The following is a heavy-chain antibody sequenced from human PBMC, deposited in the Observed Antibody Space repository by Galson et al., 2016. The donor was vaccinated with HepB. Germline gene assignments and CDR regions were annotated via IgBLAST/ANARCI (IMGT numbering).Heavy chain of an antibody. CDR1: GFIFSRYS. CDR3: ARGQDTSVEIYYYSMDV. D-gene: IGHD5-18*01. CDR2: IVSGSDNI. V-gene: IGHV3-48*02. Sequence: SLRLSCAASGFIFSRYSMNWVRQAPGKGLEWVSYIVSGSDNIYYADSAKGRFTISRDNAKNSLYLQMIGLRDEDTAVYYCARGQDTSVEIYYYSMDVWGQGTTVTVSS. J-gene: IGHJ6*02.